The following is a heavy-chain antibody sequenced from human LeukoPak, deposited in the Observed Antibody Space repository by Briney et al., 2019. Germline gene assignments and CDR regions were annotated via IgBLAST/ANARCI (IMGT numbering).Heavy chain of an antibody. Sequence: PSQTLSLTCTVSGGSISSGDYYWSWIRQPAGKGLEWIGRIYTSGSTNYNPSLKSRVTISVDTSKNQFSLKLSSVTAADTAVYYCARATIFGVGAPASPYAFDIWGQGTMVTVSS. V-gene: IGHV4-61*02. CDR3: ARATIFGVGAPASPYAFDI. D-gene: IGHD3-3*01. J-gene: IGHJ3*02. CDR2: IYTSGST. CDR1: GGSISSGDYY.